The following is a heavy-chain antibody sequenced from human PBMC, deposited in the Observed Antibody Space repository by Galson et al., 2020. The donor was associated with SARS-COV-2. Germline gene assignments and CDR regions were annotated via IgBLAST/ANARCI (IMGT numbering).Heavy chain of an antibody. CDR2: ISGSGGST. J-gene: IGHJ5*02. D-gene: IGHD1-26*01. CDR1: GFTFSSYA. Sequence: GGSLRLSCAASGFTFSSYAMSWVRQAPGKGLEWVSAISGSGGSTYYADSVKGRFTISRDNSKNTLYLQMNSLRAEDTAVYYCAKVLGEWELRLGGIDPWGQGTLVTVSS. CDR3: AKVLGEWELRLGGIDP. V-gene: IGHV3-23*01.